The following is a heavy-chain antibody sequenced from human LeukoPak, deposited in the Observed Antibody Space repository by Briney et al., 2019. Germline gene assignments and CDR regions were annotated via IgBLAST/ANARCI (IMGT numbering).Heavy chain of an antibody. V-gene: IGHV4-31*03. D-gene: IGHD3-3*01. Sequence: ASQTLSLTCTVSGGSISSGGYSWSWIRQHPGKGLEWIGYIYYSGSTYYNPSLKSRVTISVDTSKNQFSLKLSSVTAADTAVYYCARTYTIFGVVIIRDAFDIWGQGTMVTVSS. J-gene: IGHJ3*02. CDR2: IYYSGST. CDR3: ARTYTIFGVVIIRDAFDI. CDR1: GGSISSGGYS.